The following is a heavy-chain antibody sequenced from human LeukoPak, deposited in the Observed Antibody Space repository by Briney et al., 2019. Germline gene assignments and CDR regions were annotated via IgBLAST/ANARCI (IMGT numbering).Heavy chain of an antibody. V-gene: IGHV4-59*11. D-gene: IGHD2-2*01. J-gene: IGHJ4*02. CDR3: ARFNSGCSEASCYVHY. CDR1: GGSMNNHY. Sequence: SETLSLTCTVSGGSMNNHYWTWIRKPPGKGLELIGHIYSSWTTAYTPSLKSRVTMSIDTSKNQFSLNVFSVTAADSAVYYCARFNSGCSEASCYVHYWGQGTLVTVSS. CDR2: IYSSWTT.